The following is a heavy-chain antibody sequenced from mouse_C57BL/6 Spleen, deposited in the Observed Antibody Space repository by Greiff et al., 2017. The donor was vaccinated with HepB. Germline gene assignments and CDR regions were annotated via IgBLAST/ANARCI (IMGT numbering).Heavy chain of an antibody. CDR1: GYTFTSYW. V-gene: IGHV1-61*01. CDR3: ARGWYGNWYFDV. D-gene: IGHD2-10*02. CDR2: IYPSDSET. J-gene: IGHJ1*03. Sequence: QVQLQQPGAELVRPGSSVKLSCKASGYTFTSYWMDWVKQRPGQGLEWIGNIYPSDSETHYNQKFKDKATLTVDKSSSTAYMQLSSLTSEDSAVYYCARGWYGNWYFDVWGTGTTVTVSS.